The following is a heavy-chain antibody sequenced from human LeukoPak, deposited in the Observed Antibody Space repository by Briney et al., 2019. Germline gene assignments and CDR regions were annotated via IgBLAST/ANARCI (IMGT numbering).Heavy chain of an antibody. J-gene: IGHJ4*02. D-gene: IGHD3-10*01. CDR1: GFTFSDYY. CDR2: ISGSSSYT. CDR3: ARDLHGSGYRNFDY. Sequence: GGSLRLSCAASGFTFSDYYMTWIRQAPGKGLEWVSYISGSSSYTIYADSVKGRFTISRDNAKNSLYLQMNSLRSEDTAVYYCARDLHGSGYRNFDYWGQGTLVTVSS. V-gene: IGHV3-11*06.